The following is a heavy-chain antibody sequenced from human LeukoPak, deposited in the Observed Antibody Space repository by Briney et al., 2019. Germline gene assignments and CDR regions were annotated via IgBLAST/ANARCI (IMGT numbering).Heavy chain of an antibody. J-gene: IGHJ5*02. D-gene: IGHD3-10*01. CDR2: IYPGDSDT. Sequence: GESLKISCKGSGYSFTSYWIGWVRQMPGKGLEWMGIIYPGDSDTGYSPSFQGQVTISADKSISTAYLQWSSLKASDTAMYYCARSYYYGSGSYYNHWFDPWGQGTLVTVSS. CDR1: GYSFTSYW. V-gene: IGHV5-51*01. CDR3: ARSYYYGSGSYYNHWFDP.